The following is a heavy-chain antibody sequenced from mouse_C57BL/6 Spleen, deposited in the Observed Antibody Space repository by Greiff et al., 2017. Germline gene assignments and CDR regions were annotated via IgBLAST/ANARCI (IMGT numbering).Heavy chain of an antibody. V-gene: IGHV1-7*01. D-gene: IGHD2-4*01. CDR2: SNPSSGYT. J-gene: IGHJ4*01. Sequence: VKLVESGAELAKPGDSVKLSCKASGYNFTRYWLNWVKKRPGQGLEWIGYSNPSSGYTKYNQKFKDKATLTADNSSSSAYMQLISLTYEYSAVYYCAKDYVCSMDYWGQGTSVTVSS. CDR3: AKDYVCSMDY. CDR1: GYNFTRYW.